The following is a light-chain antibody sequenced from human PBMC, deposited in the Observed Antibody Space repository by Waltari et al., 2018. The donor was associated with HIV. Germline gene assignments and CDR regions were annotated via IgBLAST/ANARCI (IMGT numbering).Light chain of an antibody. Sequence: QSALTQPRSVSGSPGQSVTVSCTGTSNDGGNYNYISWYQHHPGKAPKLIIYDVSNRPSGVPDRFSGSKSGNTASLTISGLQAEDESDYYCCSYTGSHTWVFGGGTKLTVL. V-gene: IGLV2-11*01. CDR2: DVS. CDR1: SNDGGNYNY. J-gene: IGLJ3*02. CDR3: CSYTGSHTWV.